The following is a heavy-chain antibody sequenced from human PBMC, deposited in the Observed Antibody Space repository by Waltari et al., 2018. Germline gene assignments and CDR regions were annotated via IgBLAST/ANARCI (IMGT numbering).Heavy chain of an antibody. CDR2: IYYSGST. Sequence: QVQLQESGPGLVKPSETLSLTCTVSGGSISSYYWSWIRQPPGKGLEWIGYIYYSGSTNYNPSLKSRVTISVDTSKNQFSLKLSSVTAADTAVYYCARYPGSGSYSEEDDAFDIWGQETMVTVSS. D-gene: IGHD1-26*01. CDR1: GGSISSYY. J-gene: IGHJ3*02. CDR3: ARYPGSGSYSEEDDAFDI. V-gene: IGHV4-59*01.